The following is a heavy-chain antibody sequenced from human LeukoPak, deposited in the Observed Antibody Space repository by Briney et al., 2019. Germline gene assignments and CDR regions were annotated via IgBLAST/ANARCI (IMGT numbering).Heavy chain of an antibody. D-gene: IGHD1-1*01. Sequence: GGSLRLSCVASGFTFSRHPMSWVRQAPGNGLELVSAINERGDITKYADSVKGRFTISRDNAKNTLYLQMNSLRTEDTAVYYCARDSTTGIDYWGQGTLVTVSS. CDR2: INERGDIT. J-gene: IGHJ4*02. CDR1: GFTFSRHP. CDR3: ARDSTTGIDY. V-gene: IGHV3-23*01.